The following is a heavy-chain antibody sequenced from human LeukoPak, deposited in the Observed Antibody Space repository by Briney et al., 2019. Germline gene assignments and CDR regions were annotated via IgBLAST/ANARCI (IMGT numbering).Heavy chain of an antibody. Sequence: ASVKVSCKASGGTFSSYTISWVRQAPGQGLEWMGRIIPILGIANYAQKFQGRVTITADKSTSTAYMELSSLRSEDTAVYYCATGRGTAAAGTTTLFDYWGQGTLVTVSS. J-gene: IGHJ4*02. CDR3: ATGRGTAAAGTTTLFDY. CDR1: GGTFSSYT. CDR2: IIPILGIA. V-gene: IGHV1-69*02. D-gene: IGHD6-13*01.